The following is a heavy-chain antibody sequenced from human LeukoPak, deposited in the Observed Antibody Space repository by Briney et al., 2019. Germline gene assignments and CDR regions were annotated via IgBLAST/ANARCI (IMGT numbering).Heavy chain of an antibody. CDR3: ARGFLGDYFGSGSYYVLGY. J-gene: IGHJ4*02. CDR1: GGSISSYY. Sequence: PSETLSLTCTVSGGSISSYYWSWIRQPAGKGLEWIGRFYTSGSTKYNPSLKSRVTMSEDTSKNQFSLKLSSVTAADTAVYYCARGFLGDYFGSGSYYVLGYWGQGTLVTVSS. D-gene: IGHD3-10*01. CDR2: FYTSGST. V-gene: IGHV4-4*07.